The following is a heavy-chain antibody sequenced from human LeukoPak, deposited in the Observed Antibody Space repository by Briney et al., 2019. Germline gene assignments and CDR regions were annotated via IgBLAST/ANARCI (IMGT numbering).Heavy chain of an antibody. CDR3: AKDTVYYPNWFDP. Sequence: TGGSLRPSCAASGFTFSSYAMSWVRQAPGKGLEWVSAISGSGGSTYYADSVKGRFTISRDNSKNTLYLQMNSLRAEDTAVYYCAKDTVYYPNWFDPWGQGTLVTVSS. CDR2: ISGSGGST. J-gene: IGHJ5*02. CDR1: GFTFSSYA. D-gene: IGHD3-10*01. V-gene: IGHV3-23*01.